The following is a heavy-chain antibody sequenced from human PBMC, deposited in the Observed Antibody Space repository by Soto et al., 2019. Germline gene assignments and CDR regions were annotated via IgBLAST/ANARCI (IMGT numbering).Heavy chain of an antibody. D-gene: IGHD3-9*01. CDR3: ARGTFRSRYFDWYNWFDP. CDR1: GGTFSSYT. J-gene: IGHJ5*02. CDR2: IIPILGIA. Sequence: QVQLVQSGAEVKKPGSSVKVSCKASGGTFSSYTISWVRQAPGQGLEWMGRIIPILGIANYAQKFQGRVTITADKSTSTAYMELSSLRSEDTAVYYCARGTFRSRYFDWYNWFDPWGQGTLVTGSS. V-gene: IGHV1-69*02.